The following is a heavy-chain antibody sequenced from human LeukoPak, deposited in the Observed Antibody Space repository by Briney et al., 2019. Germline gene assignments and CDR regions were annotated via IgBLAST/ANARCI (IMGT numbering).Heavy chain of an antibody. D-gene: IGHD6-19*01. CDR1: GYSFSGYW. J-gene: IGHJ4*02. V-gene: IGHV5-51*01. CDR2: VYPDNSDT. CDR3: ARVGGIAVADHFDY. Sequence: GESLKISCKGSGYSFSGYWIGWVRQMPGKGLEWMRIVYPDNSDTRYSPSFQGQVTISADKSITTAHLHWSSLKASDTAMYYCARVGGIAVADHFDYWGQGTLVTVSS.